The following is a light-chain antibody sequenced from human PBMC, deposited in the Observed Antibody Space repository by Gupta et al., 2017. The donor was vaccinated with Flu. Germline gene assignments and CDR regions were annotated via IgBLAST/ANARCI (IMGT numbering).Light chain of an antibody. V-gene: IGKV1-5*03. CDR1: QSISGW. CDR2: KAS. CDR3: QEYNSYWA. J-gene: IGKJ1*01. Sequence: VGVRVTITCRASQSISGWLSWYQQKPGKAPKLLIYKASTLESGVPSRFSGSGFGTEFTLTISRLQPDDFATYFCQEYNSYWAFGQGTKVEIK.